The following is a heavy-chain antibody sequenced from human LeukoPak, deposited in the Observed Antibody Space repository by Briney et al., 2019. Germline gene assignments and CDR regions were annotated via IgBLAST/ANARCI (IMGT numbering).Heavy chain of an antibody. CDR1: GYTFTSYG. Sequence: ASVKVSCKASGYTFTSYGISWVRQAPGQGLEWMGWISAYNGNTNYAQKLQGRVTMTTVTSTSTAYMELRSLRSDDTAVYYCARDQRPKYSSPLDVWGKGTTVTVSS. CDR3: ARDQRPKYSSPLDV. J-gene: IGHJ6*04. D-gene: IGHD6-6*01. V-gene: IGHV1-18*01. CDR2: ISAYNGNT.